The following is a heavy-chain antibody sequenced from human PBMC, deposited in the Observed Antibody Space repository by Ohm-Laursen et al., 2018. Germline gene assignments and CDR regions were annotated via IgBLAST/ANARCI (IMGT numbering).Heavy chain of an antibody. J-gene: IGHJ3*02. CDR2: ISWDGGST. CDR1: GFTFDDYA. V-gene: IGHV3-43D*04. Sequence: SLRLSCAASGFTFDDYAMHWVRQAPGKGLEWVSLISWDGGSTYYADSVEGRFTISRDNSKNSLYLQMNSLRAEDTALYYCAKGPLYSSGWTGGAFDIWGQGTMVTVSS. CDR3: AKGPLYSSGWTGGAFDI. D-gene: IGHD6-19*01.